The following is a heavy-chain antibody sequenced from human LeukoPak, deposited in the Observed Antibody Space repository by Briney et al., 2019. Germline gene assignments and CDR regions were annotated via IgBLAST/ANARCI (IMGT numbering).Heavy chain of an antibody. D-gene: IGHD4-11*01. J-gene: IGHJ4*02. Sequence: SGPTLLNPTRTLTLTCTFSGFSLSTSGMRVRWIRQPPGKALEWLSRSDWDDDKFYSTSLKTRLTISEDTSKNQVVLTMTNMDPVDTATYYCARTRYDYSNYRENWGQGTLVTVSS. CDR1: GFSLSTSGMR. CDR2: SDWDDDK. CDR3: ARTRYDYSNYREN. V-gene: IGHV2-70*04.